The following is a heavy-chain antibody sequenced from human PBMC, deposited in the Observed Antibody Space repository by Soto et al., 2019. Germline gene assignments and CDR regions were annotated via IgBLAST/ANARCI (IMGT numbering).Heavy chain of an antibody. Sequence: SLSLSCAASGFTFSSYSMNWVRQAPGKGLEWVSSISSSSSYIYYADSVKGRFTISRDNAKNSLYLQMNSLRAEDTAVYYCARVSDYYDSSVPDAFDIWGQGTMVTVSS. CDR3: ARVSDYYDSSVPDAFDI. D-gene: IGHD3-22*01. CDR1: GFTFSSYS. CDR2: ISSSSSYI. V-gene: IGHV3-21*01. J-gene: IGHJ3*02.